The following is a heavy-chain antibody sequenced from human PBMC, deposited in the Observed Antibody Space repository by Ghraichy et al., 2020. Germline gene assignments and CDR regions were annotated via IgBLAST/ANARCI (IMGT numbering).Heavy chain of an antibody. J-gene: IGHJ6*02. CDR1: GGSINTYY. D-gene: IGHD3-10*01. Sequence: SETLSLTCTVSGGSINTYYWTWIRQPPGKGLEWIGYIYYSGSTNYNPSLKSRVTLSVDTSKNQFSLKLSSVSAADTAVYHCARVSLKMLRGVIHYYYGMDVWGQGTTVTVSS. V-gene: IGHV4-59*01. CDR2: IYYSGST. CDR3: ARVSLKMLRGVIHYYYGMDV.